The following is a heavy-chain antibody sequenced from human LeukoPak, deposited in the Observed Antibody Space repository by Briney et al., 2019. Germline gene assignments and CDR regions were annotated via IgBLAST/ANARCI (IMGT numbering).Heavy chain of an antibody. CDR2: ISSSSSYI. CDR1: GFTFNNAW. Sequence: GGSLRLSCAASGFTFNNAWMTWVRQAPGKGLEWVSSISSSSSYIYYADSVKGRFTISRDNAKNSLYLQMNSLRAEDTAVYYCARDRGLYDSSGYYEDAFDIWGQGTMVTVSS. D-gene: IGHD3-22*01. CDR3: ARDRGLYDSSGYYEDAFDI. J-gene: IGHJ3*02. V-gene: IGHV3-21*04.